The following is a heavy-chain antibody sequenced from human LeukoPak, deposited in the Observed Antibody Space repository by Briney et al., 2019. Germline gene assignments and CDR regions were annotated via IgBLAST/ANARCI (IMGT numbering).Heavy chain of an antibody. CDR2: INPSGGST. V-gene: IGHV1-46*01. D-gene: IGHD6-6*01. Sequence: ASVKVSCKASGHTFTSYYMHWVRQAPGQGFEWMGIINPSGGSTSYAQKFQGRVTMTRDASTSTVYMELSSLRSEDTAVYYCASSGHSSSTFDYWGQGTLVTVSS. CDR1: GHTFTSYY. CDR3: ASSGHSSSTFDY. J-gene: IGHJ4*02.